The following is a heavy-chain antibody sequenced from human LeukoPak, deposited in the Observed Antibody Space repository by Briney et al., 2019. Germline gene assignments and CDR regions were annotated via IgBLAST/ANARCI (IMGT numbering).Heavy chain of an antibody. CDR1: GFTFSNYN. J-gene: IGHJ6*03. CDR3: ARDPYSGNYGNDYYYYMDV. CDR2: ITTSATYI. Sequence: GGSLRLSCAASGFTFSNYNMNWVRQAPGKAMEWVSSITTSATYIFYADSVKGRFTISRDNAKNSLYLQMDSLGPEDTAVYYCARDPYSGNYGNDYYYYMDVWGKGTTVTISS. D-gene: IGHD1-26*01. V-gene: IGHV3-21*01.